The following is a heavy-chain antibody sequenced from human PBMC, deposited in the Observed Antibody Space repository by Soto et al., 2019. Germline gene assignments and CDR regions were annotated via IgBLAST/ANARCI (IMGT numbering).Heavy chain of an antibody. V-gene: IGHV1-8*01. Sequence: QVQLVQSGAEVKKPGASVKVSCKASGYTFTSYDINWVRQATGQGLEWMGWMNPNSGNTGYAQKFQGRVTMARKTSISTAYMELSSLRSEYTAEYYCARGRGRCWGAGDYWGQGTLVTVSS. CDR1: GYTFTSYD. J-gene: IGHJ4*01. D-gene: IGHD3-16*01. CDR3: ARGRGRCWGAGDY. CDR2: MNPNSGNT.